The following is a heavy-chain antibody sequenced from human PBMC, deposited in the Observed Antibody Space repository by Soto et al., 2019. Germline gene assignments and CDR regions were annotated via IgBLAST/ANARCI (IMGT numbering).Heavy chain of an antibody. CDR1: GGSFSGHY. CDR3: ARGRDIVATIRVLGREV. Sequence: SETLSLTCAVYGGSFSGHYWSWIRQPPGKGLEWIGEINQSGSTNYNPSLKSRVTISVDTSKNQFSLKLSSVTAADTAVYYCARGRDIVATIRVLGREVWGLGTTVTVS. J-gene: IGHJ6*02. D-gene: IGHD5-12*01. V-gene: IGHV4-34*01. CDR2: INQSGST.